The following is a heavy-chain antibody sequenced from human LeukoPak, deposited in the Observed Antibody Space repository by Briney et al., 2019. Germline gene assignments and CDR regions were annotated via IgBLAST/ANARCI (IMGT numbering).Heavy chain of an antibody. V-gene: IGHV1-2*02. CDR2: INPNSGGT. Sequence: SVNVSCKASGYTFTGYYMHWVRQAPGQGLEGMGWINPNSGGTNYAQKFQGRVTMTRDTSISTAYMELSRLRSDDTAVYYCARGYYGSGSYYYLDVWGQGTTVTVSS. CDR3: ARGYYGSGSYYYLDV. D-gene: IGHD3-10*01. J-gene: IGHJ6*02. CDR1: GYTFTGYY.